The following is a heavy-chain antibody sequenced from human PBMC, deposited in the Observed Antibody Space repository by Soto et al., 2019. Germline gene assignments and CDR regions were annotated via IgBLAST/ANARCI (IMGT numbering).Heavy chain of an antibody. Sequence: ASVKVSCKTSGYTFSTYYIHWVRQAPGLGLEWMGTINPIGGTTTYPQKFQGRVTMTRDTSTSAVYMELSSLRSEDTAVYYCARMDSFGSLNWFDPWGQGTLVTVSS. CDR2: INPIGGTT. V-gene: IGHV1-46*01. CDR3: ARMDSFGSLNWFDP. CDR1: GYTFSTYY. D-gene: IGHD5-18*01. J-gene: IGHJ5*02.